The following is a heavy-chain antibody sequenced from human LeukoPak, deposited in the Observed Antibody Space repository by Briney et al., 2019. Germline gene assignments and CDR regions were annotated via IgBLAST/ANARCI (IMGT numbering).Heavy chain of an antibody. J-gene: IGHJ3*02. CDR1: GYTFTSYG. V-gene: IGHV1-18*01. D-gene: IGHD3-3*02. CDR3: AHFWSVDRGAFDI. CDR2: ISAYNGNT. Sequence: ASVKVSCKAYGYTFTSYGISWVRQAPGQRLEWMGWISAYNGNTNYAQKLQGRVTMTTDTSTSTAYMELRSLRSDDTAVYYCAHFWSVDRGAFDIWGQGTMVTVSS.